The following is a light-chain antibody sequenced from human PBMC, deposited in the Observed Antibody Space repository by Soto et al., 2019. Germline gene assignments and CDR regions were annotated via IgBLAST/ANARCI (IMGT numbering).Light chain of an antibody. Sequence: QSALTQPRSVSGSPGQSVTISCSGSSSDVGGYNFVSWYQQHPGKAPKLMIYDVSKRPSGVPGRFSGSKSGNTASLTISGLQAEDEADYYCCSNAGSYTRVFGGGTKVTVL. J-gene: IGLJ3*02. V-gene: IGLV2-11*01. CDR3: CSNAGSYTRV. CDR1: SSDVGGYNF. CDR2: DVS.